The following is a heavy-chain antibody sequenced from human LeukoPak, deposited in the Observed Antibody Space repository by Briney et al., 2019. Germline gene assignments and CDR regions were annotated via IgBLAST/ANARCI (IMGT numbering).Heavy chain of an antibody. CDR3: ATYRQVLLPFES. CDR2: IFPSGGEI. D-gene: IGHD2-8*02. CDR1: GFTFSSFG. J-gene: IGHJ4*02. V-gene: IGHV3-23*01. Sequence: GGTLRLSRAASGFTFSSFGMIWVRQPPATGLEWVSSIFPSGGEIHYADSVRGRFTISRDNSKSTLSLQMNSLRAEDTAIYYCATYRQVLLPFESWGQGTLVTVSS.